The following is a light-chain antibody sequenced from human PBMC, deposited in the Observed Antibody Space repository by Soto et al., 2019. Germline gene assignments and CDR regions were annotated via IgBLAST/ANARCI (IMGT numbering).Light chain of an antibody. CDR2: DAS. Sequence: EIVLTQSPATLSFSPGERATLSCRASQGVTSYLAWYQQKPGQAPRLLIHDASNRATGIPVRFSGSGPGTDFTLTISSLEPEDFAVYYCQQRSNWLTFGGGTKVEIK. J-gene: IGKJ4*01. V-gene: IGKV3D-11*01. CDR3: QQRSNWLT. CDR1: QGVTSY.